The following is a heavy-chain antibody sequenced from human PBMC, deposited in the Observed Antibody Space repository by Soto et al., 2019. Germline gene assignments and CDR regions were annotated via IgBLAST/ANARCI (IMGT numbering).Heavy chain of an antibody. D-gene: IGHD4-4*01. J-gene: IGHJ4*02. CDR3: ARDYNNYFDY. CDR1: GFTFSDYA. Sequence: QVQLVESGGGVVQPGRSLRLSCAASGFTFSDYAMHWVRQTPGKGLEWVAVIWYDGNNKYNEDSVKGRFTVSRDNSKNTLYLQMNSLTAEETAVYYCARDYNNYFDYWGQGTPVTVST. CDR2: IWYDGNNK. V-gene: IGHV3-33*01.